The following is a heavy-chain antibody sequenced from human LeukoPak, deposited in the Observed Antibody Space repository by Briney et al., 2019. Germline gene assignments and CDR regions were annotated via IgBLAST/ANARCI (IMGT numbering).Heavy chain of an antibody. J-gene: IGHJ4*02. V-gene: IGHV4-59*01. CDR2: VYYSGST. CDR1: GDSISSYY. D-gene: IGHD3-10*01. CDR3: ARTEYYFDH. Sequence: SETLSLTCTVSGDSISSYYWSWLRQPPGKGLEWIGYVYYSGSTHYNPSLKSRLTMSADTSKNQFSLKLSSVTTADTAVYYCARTEYYFDHWGQGTLVTVSS.